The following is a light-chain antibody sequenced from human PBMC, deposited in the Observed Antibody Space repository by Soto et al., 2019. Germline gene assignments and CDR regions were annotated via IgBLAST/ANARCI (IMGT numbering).Light chain of an antibody. J-gene: IGKJ5*01. CDR2: GAS. Sequence: ENVLTQSPGTLSLSPGERATLSCRASQTVSSYLTWYQQRPGQAPRLLISGASRRATGIPDRFSGSGSGTAFTLTISRLEPEDFALYYCQQYGTSPITFGQGTRLEIQ. CDR1: QTVSSY. V-gene: IGKV3-20*01. CDR3: QQYGTSPIT.